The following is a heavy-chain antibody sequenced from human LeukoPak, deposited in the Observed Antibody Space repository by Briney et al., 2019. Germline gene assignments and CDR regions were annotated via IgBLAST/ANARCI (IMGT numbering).Heavy chain of an antibody. V-gene: IGHV4-30-2*01. CDR3: ARVVLDYFDY. J-gene: IGHJ4*02. Sequence: SETLSLTCAVSGGSISSGGYSWSWIRQPPGKGLEWIGYINHSGSTYYNPSLKSRVTISVDRSKNQFSLKLSSVTAADTAVYYCARVVLDYFDYWGQGTLVTVSS. D-gene: IGHD2-8*02. CDR2: INHSGST. CDR1: GGSISSGGYS.